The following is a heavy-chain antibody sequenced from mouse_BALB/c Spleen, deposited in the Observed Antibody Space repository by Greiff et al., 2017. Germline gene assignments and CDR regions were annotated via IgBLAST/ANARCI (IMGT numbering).Heavy chain of an antibody. Sequence: EVQLQQSGPELVKPGASVKISCKASGYTFTDYNMHWVKQSHGKSLEWIGYIYPYNGGTGYNQKFKSKATLTVDNSSSTAYMELRSLTSEDSAVYYCARRGYDGRFAYWGQGTLVTVSA. CDR1: GYTFTDYN. CDR2: IYPYNGGT. J-gene: IGHJ3*01. V-gene: IGHV1S29*02. CDR3: ARRGYDGRFAY. D-gene: IGHD2-2*01.